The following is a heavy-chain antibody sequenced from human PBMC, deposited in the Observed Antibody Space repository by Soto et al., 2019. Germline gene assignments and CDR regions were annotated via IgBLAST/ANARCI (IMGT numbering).Heavy chain of an antibody. D-gene: IGHD1-1*01. V-gene: IGHV3-30*18. J-gene: IGHJ5*02. CDR2: ISYDGSNK. CDR1: GFTFSSYG. Sequence: QVQLVESGGGVVQPGRSLRLSCAASGFTFSSYGMHWVRQAPGKGLEWVAVISYDGSNKYYADSVKGRFTISRDNSKNTLYLQMNSLRAEDTAVYYCAKDLELEHEGPWFDPWGQGTLVTVSS. CDR3: AKDLELEHEGPWFDP.